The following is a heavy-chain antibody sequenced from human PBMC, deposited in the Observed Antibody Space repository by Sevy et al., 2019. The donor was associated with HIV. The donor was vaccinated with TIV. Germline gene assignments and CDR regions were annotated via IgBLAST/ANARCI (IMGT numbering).Heavy chain of an antibody. CDR3: AREGCTKPHDY. V-gene: IGHV3-23*01. CDR1: GFTFSKYS. Sequence: GGSLRLSCEASGFTFSKYSMSWVRQAPGKGLEWVSTFSFGCGRINYADSVKGRFTISRDDSKNTLYLQMNSLRAEDTAVYYCAREGCTKPHDYWGQGTLATVSS. D-gene: IGHD2-8*01. CDR2: FSFGCGRI. J-gene: IGHJ4*02.